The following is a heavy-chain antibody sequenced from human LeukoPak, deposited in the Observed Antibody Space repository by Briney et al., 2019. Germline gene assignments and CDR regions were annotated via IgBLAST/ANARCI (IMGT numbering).Heavy chain of an antibody. D-gene: IGHD5-12*01. J-gene: IGHJ4*02. CDR2: IYPGDSDT. V-gene: IGHV5-51*01. CDR3: ARHIVAAEYYFDY. CDR1: GYTFPNYW. Sequence: GESLKISCEGSGYTFPNYWIGWVRQMPGKGLEWMGIIYPGDSDTRYSPSFQGQVTMSADKSISTAYLQWSSLKASDTAMYYCARHIVAAEYYFDYWGQGTLVTVSS.